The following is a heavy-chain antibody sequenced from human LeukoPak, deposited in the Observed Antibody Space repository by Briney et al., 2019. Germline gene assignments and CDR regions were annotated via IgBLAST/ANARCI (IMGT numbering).Heavy chain of an antibody. CDR3: ARQVAAAGSNY. Sequence: SETLSITCTVSGVSISDSTYYWGWVRQPPGKGLEWIGSIYYTGRTYSNPSLRSRVTISVDTSKNQFSLKLSSVTASDTAVYYCARQVAAAGSNYWGQGTLVTVSS. CDR2: IYYTGRT. CDR1: GVSISDSTYY. D-gene: IGHD6-13*01. J-gene: IGHJ4*02. V-gene: IGHV4-39*01.